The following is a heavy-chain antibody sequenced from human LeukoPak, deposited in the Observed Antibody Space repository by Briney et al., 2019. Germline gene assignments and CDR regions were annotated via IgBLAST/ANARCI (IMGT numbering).Heavy chain of an antibody. V-gene: IGHV1-69*06. Sequence: SVKVSCKASGGTFSSYAISWVRQAPGQGLEWMGGIIPIFGTANYAQKFQGRVTITADKSTSTAYMELSSLRSEDTAVYYCAREEDCSGGSCYSPWFDPWGQGTLVTVSS. D-gene: IGHD2-15*01. J-gene: IGHJ5*02. CDR1: GGTFSSYA. CDR2: IIPIFGTA. CDR3: AREEDCSGGSCYSPWFDP.